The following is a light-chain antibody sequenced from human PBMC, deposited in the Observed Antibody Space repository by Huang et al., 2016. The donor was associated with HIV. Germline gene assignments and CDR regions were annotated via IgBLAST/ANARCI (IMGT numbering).Light chain of an antibody. V-gene: IGKV1-17*03. J-gene: IGKJ4*01. Sequence: DIHMTQSPSTMSAFVGDRVTITCRASQGIHDYLPWLQQKPGKAPKRLIYAVSSLQSGVPPRFSGSGSGKEFTLTINSLQPEDFATYYCLQHAGDSFSFGGGTKVEIK. CDR1: QGIHDY. CDR2: AVS. CDR3: LQHAGDSFS.